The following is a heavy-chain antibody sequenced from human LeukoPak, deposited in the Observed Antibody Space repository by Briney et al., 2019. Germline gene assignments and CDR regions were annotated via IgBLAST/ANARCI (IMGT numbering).Heavy chain of an antibody. Sequence: GESLKISCKGSGYSFTSYWIGWVRQMPGKGLEWTGIIYPGDSDTRYSPSFQGQVTISADKSISTAYLQWSSLKASDTAMYYCARWSHDYRVDPAPDAFDIWGQGTMVTVSS. D-gene: IGHD5-12*01. CDR3: ARWSHDYRVDPAPDAFDI. CDR2: IYPGDSDT. J-gene: IGHJ3*02. CDR1: GYSFTSYW. V-gene: IGHV5-51*01.